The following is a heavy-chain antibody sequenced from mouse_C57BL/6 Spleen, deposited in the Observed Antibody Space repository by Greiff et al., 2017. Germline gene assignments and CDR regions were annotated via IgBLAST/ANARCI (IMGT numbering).Heavy chain of an antibody. J-gene: IGHJ2*01. Sequence: EVQLQQSGPELVQPGASVTMSCTASGYTFTDYNMHWVNQSPGKSLEWIGYINPNNGGNSYNQKFKGKATLTVHKSSSTAYMELRSLTSEDSGVYYYAVYYFDYWGQGTTLTVSS. CDR3: AVYYFDY. CDR2: INPNNGGN. V-gene: IGHV1-22*01. CDR1: GYTFTDYN.